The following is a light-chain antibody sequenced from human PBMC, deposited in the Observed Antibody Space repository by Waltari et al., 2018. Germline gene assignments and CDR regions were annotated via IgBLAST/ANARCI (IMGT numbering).Light chain of an antibody. CDR3: QQSYSSPRT. Sequence: DIQMTQSPSSLSASVGDRVTITCRESQTIINYLNWYQQKPGKAPKLLISAAANLQSGVPSRFSGSGSGTEFTLTISSLQPEDFATYYCQQSYSSPRTFGQGTKVEVK. CDR1: QTIINY. J-gene: IGKJ1*01. CDR2: AAA. V-gene: IGKV1-39*01.